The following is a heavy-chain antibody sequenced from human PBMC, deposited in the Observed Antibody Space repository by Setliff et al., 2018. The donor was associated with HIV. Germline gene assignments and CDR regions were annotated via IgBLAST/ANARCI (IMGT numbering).Heavy chain of an antibody. J-gene: IGHJ4*02. Sequence: SETLSLTCTSSGDSISGYYWSWIRQPAGKGLEWIGRMHTSGNTNYNPSLKSRVTMSVDTSKNQFSLRLSSVTAADTAVYYCARDQKGYSYDYFDSWGQGTLVTVSS. D-gene: IGHD5-18*01. V-gene: IGHV4-4*07. CDR1: GDSISGYY. CDR2: MHTSGNT. CDR3: ARDQKGYSYDYFDS.